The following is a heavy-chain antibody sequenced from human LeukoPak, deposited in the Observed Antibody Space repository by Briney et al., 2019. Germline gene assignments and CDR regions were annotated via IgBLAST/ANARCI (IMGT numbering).Heavy chain of an antibody. CDR2: ISYDGSNK. CDR3: VKGDCSSTSCSSDAFDI. Sequence: GGSLRLSCAASGFTFSRYGMHWVRQAPGKGLEWVAVISYDGSNKYYADSVKGRFTISRDDSKNTLYLQMNSLRAEDTAVYYCVKGDCSSTSCSSDAFDIWGQGTMVTVSS. J-gene: IGHJ3*02. V-gene: IGHV3-30*18. D-gene: IGHD2-2*01. CDR1: GFTFSRYG.